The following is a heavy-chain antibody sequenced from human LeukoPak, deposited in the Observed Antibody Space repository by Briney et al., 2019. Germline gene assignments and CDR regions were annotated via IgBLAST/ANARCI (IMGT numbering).Heavy chain of an antibody. CDR1: GFTFDDYA. D-gene: IGHD2-2*01. J-gene: IGHJ4*02. CDR2: ISGDGAST. Sequence: GGSLRLSCAASGFTFDDYAMHWVRQAPGKGLEWVSLISGDGASTYYADSVKGRFTISRDNSKNSLYLQMNSLRTEDTAFYYCAKGDGYCSTTSCLAGDYWGQGTLVTVSS. CDR3: AKGDGYCSTTSCLAGDY. V-gene: IGHV3-43*02.